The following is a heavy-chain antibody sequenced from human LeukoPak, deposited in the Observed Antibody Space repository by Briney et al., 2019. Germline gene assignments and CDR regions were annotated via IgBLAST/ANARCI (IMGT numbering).Heavy chain of an antibody. CDR1: GFTVSSNY. CDR2: IYSGGST. J-gene: IGHJ4*02. D-gene: IGHD5-18*01. Sequence: PGGSLRLSCAASGFTVSSNYMSWVRQAPGKGLEWVSVIYSGGSTYYADSVKGRFTISRDNSKNTLYLQMNRLRSDDTAVYYCAKGYTKDYFDYWGQGTLVTVSS. V-gene: IGHV3-53*05. CDR3: AKGYTKDYFDY.